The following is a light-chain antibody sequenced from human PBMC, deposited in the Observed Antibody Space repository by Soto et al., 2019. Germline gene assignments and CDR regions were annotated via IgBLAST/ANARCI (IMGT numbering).Light chain of an antibody. CDR3: SSYTSSSTYV. J-gene: IGLJ1*01. CDR1: SSDDGGYNY. CDR2: DVS. V-gene: IGLV2-14*01. Sequence: QSVLTQPASVSGSPGQSITISCTGTSSDDGGYNYVSWYQQHPGKAHKLMIYDVSDRPSGVSNRFSGSKSGNTSSLTFSGLQAEDEADYYCSSYTSSSTYVFGTGTKVTVL.